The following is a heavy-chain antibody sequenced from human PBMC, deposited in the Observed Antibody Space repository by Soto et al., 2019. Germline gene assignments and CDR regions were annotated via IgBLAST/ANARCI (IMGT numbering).Heavy chain of an antibody. Sequence: GGSLRLSCAASGFTFDDYAMHWVRQAPGKGLEWVSGISWNSGSIGYADSVKGRFTISRDNAKNSLYLQMDSLRAEDTALYYCAKESYGSGSYYLRRGAFDIWGQGTMVTVSS. CDR2: ISWNSGSI. V-gene: IGHV3-9*01. CDR3: AKESYGSGSYYLRRGAFDI. D-gene: IGHD3-10*01. J-gene: IGHJ3*02. CDR1: GFTFDDYA.